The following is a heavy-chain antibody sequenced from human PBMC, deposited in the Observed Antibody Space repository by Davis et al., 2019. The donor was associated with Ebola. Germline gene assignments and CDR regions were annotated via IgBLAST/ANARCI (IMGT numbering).Heavy chain of an antibody. Sequence: AASVKVSCKASGYTFKNYAISWVRQAPGQGLDWMGWISAYNGNTAYAQILQGRITMTTDTSTGTAYMELRSLRSDDTAMYFCARTSIVGTTTTASDVWGQGTMVTVSS. CDR1: GYTFKNYA. CDR3: ARTSIVGTTTTASDV. J-gene: IGHJ3*01. V-gene: IGHV1-18*01. CDR2: ISAYNGNT. D-gene: IGHD1-26*01.